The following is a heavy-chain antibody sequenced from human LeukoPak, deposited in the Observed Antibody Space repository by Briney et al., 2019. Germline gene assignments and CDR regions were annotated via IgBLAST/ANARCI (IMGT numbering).Heavy chain of an antibody. V-gene: IGHV1-46*02. D-gene: IGHD4-17*01. J-gene: IGHJ6*02. Sequence: ASVKVSCKASGYTFNDHYIHWVRRAPGQGLEWMGVINASGGTTTYAQKFQGRVTMTRDTSTSTVYMELSSLRSEDTAVYYCARATTVTTYPPYYYYGMDVWGQGTTVTVSS. CDR2: INASGGTT. CDR1: GYTFNDHY. CDR3: ARATTVTTYPPYYYYGMDV.